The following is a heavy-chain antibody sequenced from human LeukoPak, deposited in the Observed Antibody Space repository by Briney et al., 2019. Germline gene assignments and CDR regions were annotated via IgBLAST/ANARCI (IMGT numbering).Heavy chain of an antibody. D-gene: IGHD5-12*01. Sequence: GGSLRLSCAVSGFIFSAYSLNWVRPAPGKGLEWVSYISSSSSTIYYADSVKGRFTISRDNAKNSLYLQMNSLRDEDTAVYYCARNEYSGYDRVYFYYMDVWGKGTTVTVSS. J-gene: IGHJ6*03. CDR3: ARNEYSGYDRVYFYYMDV. CDR1: GFIFSAYS. CDR2: ISSSSSTI. V-gene: IGHV3-48*02.